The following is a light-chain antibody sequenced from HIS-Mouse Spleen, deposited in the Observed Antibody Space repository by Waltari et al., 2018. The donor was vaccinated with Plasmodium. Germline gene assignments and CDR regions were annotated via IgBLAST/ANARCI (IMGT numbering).Light chain of an antibody. CDR2: QDS. V-gene: IGLV3-1*01. J-gene: IGLJ3*02. CDR3: QAWDSSTAV. CDR1: KLGDKY. Sequence: SYELTQPPSVSVSPGQTASITCSGDKLGDKYACWYQQKPGHSPGLVIYQDSKRPSGIPERFSGSNSGNTATLTISGTQAMDEADYYCQAWDSSTAVFGGGTKLTVL.